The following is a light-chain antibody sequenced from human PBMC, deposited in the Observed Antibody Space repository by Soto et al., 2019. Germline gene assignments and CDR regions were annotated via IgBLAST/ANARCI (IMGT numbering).Light chain of an antibody. V-gene: IGKV1-5*01. CDR3: QQYNSYST. CDR1: QSISSW. J-gene: IGKJ2*01. Sequence: DIQMTQSPSTLSASVGDRVTITCWASQSISSWLAWYQQKPGKAPKLLIYDASSLESGVPSRFSGSGSGTEFTLTISILQHDDFATYYCQQYNSYSTFGQGTKLEIK. CDR2: DAS.